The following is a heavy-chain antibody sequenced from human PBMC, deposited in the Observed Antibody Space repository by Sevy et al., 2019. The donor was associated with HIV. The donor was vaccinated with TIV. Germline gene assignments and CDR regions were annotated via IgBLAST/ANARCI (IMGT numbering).Heavy chain of an antibody. Sequence: ASVQVSCKASGGTFSSYAISWVRQAPGQGLEWMGGIIPIFGTANYAQKFQGRVTITADESTSRAYMELSSLRSEDTAVYYCARARGGNYYDSSGYYSTLDYWGQGTLVTVSS. CDR3: ARARGGNYYDSSGYYSTLDY. CDR1: GGTFSSYA. V-gene: IGHV1-69*13. D-gene: IGHD3-22*01. CDR2: IIPIFGTA. J-gene: IGHJ4*02.